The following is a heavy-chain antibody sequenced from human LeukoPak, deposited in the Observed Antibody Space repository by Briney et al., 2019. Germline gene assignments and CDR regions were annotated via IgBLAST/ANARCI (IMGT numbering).Heavy chain of an antibody. CDR2: INHSGNT. CDR1: SGSFSGYQ. J-gene: IGHJ4*02. D-gene: IGHD3-10*01. Sequence: PSETLSFTCAVYSGSFSGYQWSWIRQPPGKGLEWIGDINHSGNTNYSPSLESRVTISVDTSKNQFSLKLSSVTAADTAVYYCARGRVPGSGSYYWGQGTLVTVSS. V-gene: IGHV4-34*01. CDR3: ARGRVPGSGSYY.